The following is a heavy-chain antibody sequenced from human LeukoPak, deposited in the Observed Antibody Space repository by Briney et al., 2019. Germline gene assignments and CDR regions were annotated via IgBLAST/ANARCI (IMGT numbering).Heavy chain of an antibody. D-gene: IGHD3-22*01. CDR3: SRMIVPSDFDY. CDR2: IKSKTDGGTT. Sequence: GGSLRLACAASGFTFSNAWMSWVRQAPGKGLEWVGRIKSKTDGGTTDYAAPVKGRFTISRDDSKNTLYLQMNSLKTEDTAVYYCSRMIVPSDFDYWGQGTLVTVSS. CDR1: GFTFSNAW. J-gene: IGHJ4*02. V-gene: IGHV3-15*01.